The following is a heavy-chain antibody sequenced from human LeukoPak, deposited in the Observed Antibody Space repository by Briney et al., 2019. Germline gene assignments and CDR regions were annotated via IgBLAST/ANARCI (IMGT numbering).Heavy chain of an antibody. CDR2: IYISGST. Sequence: PSGTLSLTCTVSGGSISSYYWSWIRQPPGKGLEWIGYIYISGSTNYNPSLKSRVTISVDTSKNQFSLKLSSVTAADTAVYYCARDRGFKFLAAAGISRYFDLWGRGTLVTVSS. D-gene: IGHD6-13*01. CDR1: GGSISSYY. J-gene: IGHJ2*01. CDR3: ARDRGFKFLAAAGISRYFDL. V-gene: IGHV4-59*01.